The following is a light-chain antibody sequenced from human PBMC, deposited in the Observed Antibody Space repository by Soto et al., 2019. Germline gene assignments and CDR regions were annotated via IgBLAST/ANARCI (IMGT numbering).Light chain of an antibody. J-gene: IGKJ5*01. V-gene: IGKV1-5*01. CDR3: QQANSFPHT. CDR1: QSLSSW. CDR2: DAS. Sequence: DIQMTQSPATLSASGGDRVPLTCRASQSLSSWLAWYQQKPGKAPKPLISDASSLASGVPSRFSGGGSGTEFTLTISSLQPEEFATYYCQQANSFPHTVGQGTR.